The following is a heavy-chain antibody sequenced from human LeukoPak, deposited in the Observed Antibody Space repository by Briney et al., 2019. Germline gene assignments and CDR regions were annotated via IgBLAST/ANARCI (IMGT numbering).Heavy chain of an antibody. Sequence: ASVKVSFKASGYTFTGYYMHWVRQAPGQGLEWMGWINPNSGGTNYAQKFQGRVTMTRDTSISTAYMELSRLSSDDTAVYYCARNFYFDSSGYYHYWGQGTLVTVSS. CDR2: INPNSGGT. D-gene: IGHD3-22*01. V-gene: IGHV1-2*02. CDR1: GYTFTGYY. CDR3: ARNFYFDSSGYYHY. J-gene: IGHJ4*02.